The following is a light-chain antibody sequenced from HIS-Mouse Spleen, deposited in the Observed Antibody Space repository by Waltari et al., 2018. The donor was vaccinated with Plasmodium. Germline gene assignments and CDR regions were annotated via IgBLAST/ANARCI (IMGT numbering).Light chain of an antibody. J-gene: IGKJ2*01. CDR3: QQYNNWPPYT. V-gene: IGKV3-15*01. Sequence: EIVMTQSPATLSVSPGERATLSCRASQSVSSNLAWYQQKPGQAARLFIYGASTRATGIPARFSGSGSGTEFTLTISSLQSEDFAVYYCQQYNNWPPYTFGQGTKLEIK. CDR1: QSVSSN. CDR2: GAS.